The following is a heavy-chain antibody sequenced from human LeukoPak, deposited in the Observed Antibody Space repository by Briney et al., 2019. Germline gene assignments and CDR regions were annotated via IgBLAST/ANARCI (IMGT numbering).Heavy chain of an antibody. CDR3: ASHRINYDILTGYYDVWWFDP. D-gene: IGHD3-9*01. Sequence: SETPSLTCAVHGGSFSGYYWSWIRQPPGKGLEWIGEINHSGSTNYNPSPTSRATISVDTTKNQFPLKLSSVTAADTAVYYCASHRINYDILTGYYDVWWFDPWGQGTLVSVSS. CDR1: GGSFSGYY. J-gene: IGHJ5*02. V-gene: IGHV4-34*01. CDR2: INHSGST.